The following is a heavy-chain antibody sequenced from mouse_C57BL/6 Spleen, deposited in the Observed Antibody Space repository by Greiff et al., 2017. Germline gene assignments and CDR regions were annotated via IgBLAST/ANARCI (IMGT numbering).Heavy chain of an antibody. CDR3: ARIEDYGSSYVWYFDV. J-gene: IGHJ1*03. V-gene: IGHV8-8*01. CDR2: IWWDDDK. D-gene: IGHD1-1*01. Sequence: QVTLKECGPGILQPSQTLSLTCSFSGFSLSTFGMGVGWIRQPSGKGLEWLAPIWWDDDKYYNPALKSRLTISKDTSKNQVFLKIANVDTADTATYYCARIEDYGSSYVWYFDVWGTGTTVTVSS. CDR1: GFSLSTFGMG.